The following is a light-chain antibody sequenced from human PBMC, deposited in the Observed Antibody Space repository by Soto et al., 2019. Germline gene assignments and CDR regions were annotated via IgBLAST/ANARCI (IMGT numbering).Light chain of an antibody. CDR3: CSYAGSYTLGV. Sequence: QSALTQPRSVSGSPGQSVTISCTGTSSDVGGYNYVSWYQQHPGKAPKLMIYDVSKRPSGVPDRFSGSKSGNTASLTISGLQAEDEADYYCCSYAGSYTLGVFGGGTKVTV. J-gene: IGLJ2*01. CDR2: DVS. CDR1: SSDVGGYNY. V-gene: IGLV2-11*01.